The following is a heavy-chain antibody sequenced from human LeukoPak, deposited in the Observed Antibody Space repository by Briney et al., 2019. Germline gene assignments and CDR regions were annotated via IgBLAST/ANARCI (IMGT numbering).Heavy chain of an antibody. Sequence: PGRSLRLSCAASGFTFSTYGMLWVRQAPGKGLEWVAVISYHGTNTYYADSVKGRFTISRDNSKNTLYLQMNSLRAGDTAVYYCARDYDRSGYYPDYWGRGTLATVSS. CDR2: ISYHGTNT. CDR3: ARDYDRSGYYPDY. J-gene: IGHJ4*02. CDR1: GFTFSTYG. V-gene: IGHV3-30*03. D-gene: IGHD3-22*01.